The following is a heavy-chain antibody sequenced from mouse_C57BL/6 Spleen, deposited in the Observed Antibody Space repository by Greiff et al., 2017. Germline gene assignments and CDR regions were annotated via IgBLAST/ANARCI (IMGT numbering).Heavy chain of an antibody. J-gene: IGHJ2*01. D-gene: IGHD1-1*01. CDR1: GYSFTGYY. CDR3: ARWPNYGHYFDY. V-gene: IGHV1-42*01. CDR2: INPSTGGT. Sequence: VQLQQSGPELVKPGASVKISCKASGYSFTGYYMNWVKQSPEKSLEWIGEINPSTGGTTYNQKFKAKATLTVDKSSSTAYMQLKSLTSEDSAVYYCARWPNYGHYFDYWGQGTTLTVSS.